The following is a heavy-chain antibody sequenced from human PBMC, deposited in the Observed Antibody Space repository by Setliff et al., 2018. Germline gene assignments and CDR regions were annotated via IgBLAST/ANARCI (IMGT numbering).Heavy chain of an antibody. Sequence: NPSETLSLTCTVSGGSISSSSYYWGWIRQPPGKGLEWIGCIYYSGSTYYNPSLKSRVTISVDTSKNQFSRRLTSVTAADTAVYDCATPVRRFGESIEYWGQGTLVTVSS. CDR2: IYYSGST. CDR3: ATPVRRFGESIEY. D-gene: IGHD3-10*01. V-gene: IGHV4-39*01. J-gene: IGHJ4*02. CDR1: GGSISSSSYY.